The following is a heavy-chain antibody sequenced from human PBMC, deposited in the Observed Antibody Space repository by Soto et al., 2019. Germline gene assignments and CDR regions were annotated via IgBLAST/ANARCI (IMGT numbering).Heavy chain of an antibody. CDR3: ARDDRDGYNPSGVYFDY. Sequence: SETLSLTCTVSGGSISSGGYYWSWIRQHPGKGLEWIGYIYYSGSTYYNPSLKSRVTISVDTSKNQFSLKLSSVTVADTAVYYCARDDRDGYNPSGVYFDYWGQGTLVTVSS. D-gene: IGHD5-12*01. CDR2: IYYSGST. CDR1: GGSISSGGYY. J-gene: IGHJ4*02. V-gene: IGHV4-31*03.